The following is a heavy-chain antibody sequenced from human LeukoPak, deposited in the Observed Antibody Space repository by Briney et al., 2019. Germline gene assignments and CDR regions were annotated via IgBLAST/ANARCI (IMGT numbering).Heavy chain of an antibody. V-gene: IGHV3-30*03. J-gene: IGHJ6*03. CDR2: ISYDGSNK. D-gene: IGHD6-13*01. CDR3: ARDSAAGTYYYYYMDA. CDR1: GFTFSSYG. Sequence: GGSLRLSCAASGFTFSSYGMHWVRQAPGKGLEWEAVISYDGSNKYYADSVKGRFTISRDNSKNTLYLQMNSLRAEDTAVYFCARDSAAGTYYYYYMDAWGNGTPVTVSS.